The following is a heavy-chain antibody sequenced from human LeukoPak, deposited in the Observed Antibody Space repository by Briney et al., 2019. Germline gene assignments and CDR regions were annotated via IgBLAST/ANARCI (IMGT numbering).Heavy chain of an antibody. CDR2: FDPEDGET. D-gene: IGHD6-19*01. CDR3: ATKSIAVAGTGFDY. CDR1: GYTLTELS. V-gene: IGHV1-24*01. J-gene: IGHJ4*02. Sequence: GASEKVSCKVSGYTLTELSMHWVRQAPGKGLEWMGGFDPEDGETIYAQKFQGRVTMTEDTSTDTAYMELSSLRSEDTAVYYCATKSIAVAGTGFDYWGQGTLVTVSS.